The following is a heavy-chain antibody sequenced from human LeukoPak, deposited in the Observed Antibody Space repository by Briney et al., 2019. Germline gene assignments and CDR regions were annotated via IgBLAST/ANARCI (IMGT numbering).Heavy chain of an antibody. Sequence: GGSLRLSCAASGFNFSNYSMNWVRQAPGKGLEWVSYISSSSTIYYADSVKGRFTISRNNAKNSLYLQMNSLRAEDTAVYYCAREGSRPAIYCWGQGTLATV. CDR2: ISSSSTI. D-gene: IGHD3-10*01. CDR1: GFNFSNYS. J-gene: IGHJ4*01. V-gene: IGHV3-48*04. CDR3: AREGSRPAIYC.